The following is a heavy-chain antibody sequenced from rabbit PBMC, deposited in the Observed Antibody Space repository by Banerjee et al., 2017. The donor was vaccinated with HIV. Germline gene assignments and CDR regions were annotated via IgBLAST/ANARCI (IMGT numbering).Heavy chain of an antibody. J-gene: IGHJ4*01. Sequence: QEQLLESGGGLVQPEGSLTLTCKASGFDISSYRMCWVRQAPGKRLEWIACINTSSGNTVYASWAKGRFTISKTSSTTVTLQMTSLTAADTATYFCARDLAGVIGWNFNLWGQGTLVTVS. CDR2: INTSSGNT. V-gene: IGHV1S45*01. D-gene: IGHD4-1*01. CDR1: GFDISSYR. CDR3: ARDLAGVIGWNFNL.